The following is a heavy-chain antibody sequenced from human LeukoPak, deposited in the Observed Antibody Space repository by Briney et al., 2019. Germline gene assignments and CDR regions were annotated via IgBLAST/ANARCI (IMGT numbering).Heavy chain of an antibody. V-gene: IGHV4-59*08. D-gene: IGHD3-3*01. Sequence: SETLSLTCTVSGGSISSYYWSWIRQPPGKGLEWIGYIYYSGSTNYNPSLKSRVTISVDTSKNQFSLKLSSVTAADTAVYYCARLFTEYYFDYWGQGTLVTVSS. CDR1: GGSISSYY. J-gene: IGHJ4*02. CDR2: IYYSGST. CDR3: ARLFTEYYFDY.